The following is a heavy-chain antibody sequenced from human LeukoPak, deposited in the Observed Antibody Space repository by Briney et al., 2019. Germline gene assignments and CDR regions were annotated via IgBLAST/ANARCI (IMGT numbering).Heavy chain of an antibody. CDR1: GFTFNTYV. CDR2: ISSDGNNK. J-gene: IGHJ3*02. Sequence: GGSLRLSCAASGFTFNTYVMSWVRQAPGKGLEWVAVISSDGNNKYYANSVKGRFTISRDNSKTTLFLQMDSLRPEDTALYYCARRGQELGHVFDIWAKGQWSPSPQ. CDR3: ARRGQELGHVFDI. V-gene: IGHV3-30-3*01. D-gene: IGHD7-27*01.